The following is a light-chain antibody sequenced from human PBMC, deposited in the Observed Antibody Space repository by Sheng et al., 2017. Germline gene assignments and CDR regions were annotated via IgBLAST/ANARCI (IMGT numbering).Light chain of an antibody. CDR3: QQYYISPRT. Sequence: EIVLTQSPGTLSLSPGERATLSCRASQSVSGNYLAWYQQKPGQASRGSSSMVHPAGPQASQTGSVAVGLGQTSLSTISRLEPEDFAVYYCQQYYISPRTFGQGTKVEI. J-gene: IGKJ1*01. V-gene: IGKV3-20*01. CDR2: VHP. CDR1: QSVSGNY.